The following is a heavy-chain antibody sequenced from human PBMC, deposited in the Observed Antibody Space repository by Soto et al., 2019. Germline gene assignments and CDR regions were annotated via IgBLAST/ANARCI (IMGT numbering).Heavy chain of an antibody. CDR2: IIPIFGTA. CDR3: ARVVGDFWSGYLSYGYFDL. V-gene: IGHV1-69*01. Sequence: QVQLVQSGAEVKKPGSSVKVSCKASGGTFSSYAISWVRQAPGQGLEWMGGIIPIFGTANYAQKLQGRVTITADESTSTAYMELSSLRSEDTAVYYCARVVGDFWSGYLSYGYFDLWGSGTLVTVSS. D-gene: IGHD3-3*01. CDR1: GGTFSSYA. J-gene: IGHJ2*01.